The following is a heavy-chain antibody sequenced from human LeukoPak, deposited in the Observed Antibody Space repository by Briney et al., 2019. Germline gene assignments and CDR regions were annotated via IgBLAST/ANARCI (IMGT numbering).Heavy chain of an antibody. CDR2: IYPGDSDT. D-gene: IGHD6-13*01. Sequence: GESLKISCKGSGYSFTSYWIGWVRQTPGKGLEWMGIIYPGDSDTRYSPSFQGQVTISADKSISTAYLQWSSLKASDTAMYYCARAYSSSWYSVSPPDAFDIWGQGTMVTVSS. J-gene: IGHJ3*02. V-gene: IGHV5-51*01. CDR3: ARAYSSSWYSVSPPDAFDI. CDR1: GYSFTSYW.